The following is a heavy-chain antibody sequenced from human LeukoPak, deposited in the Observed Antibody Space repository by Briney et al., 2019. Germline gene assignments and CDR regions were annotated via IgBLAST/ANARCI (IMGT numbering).Heavy chain of an antibody. Sequence: SVQVSCKASGGTFSSYAISWVRQAPGQGLEWMGGIIPIFGTANYAQKFQGRVTITADESTSTAYMELSSLRSEDTAVYYCARDNWNVPGGRDYWGQGTLVTVSS. D-gene: IGHD1-20*01. CDR2: IIPIFGTA. CDR1: GGTFSSYA. J-gene: IGHJ4*02. CDR3: ARDNWNVPGGRDY. V-gene: IGHV1-69*13.